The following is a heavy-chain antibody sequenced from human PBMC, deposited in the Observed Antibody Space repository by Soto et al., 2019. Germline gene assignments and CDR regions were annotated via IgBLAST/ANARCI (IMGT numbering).Heavy chain of an antibody. Sequence: GSLRLSCAASGFTFSYYWMSWVRQAPGKGLEWVANIKQDGSEKNYKDSVKGRLTISRDNAKNSLSLQMNSLRAEDTAVCYCGRRATSSAGYFDLWGRGTLVTVSS. CDR2: IKQDGSEK. CDR1: GFTFSYYW. J-gene: IGHJ2*01. V-gene: IGHV3-7*01. D-gene: IGHD1-26*01. CDR3: GRRATSSAGYFDL.